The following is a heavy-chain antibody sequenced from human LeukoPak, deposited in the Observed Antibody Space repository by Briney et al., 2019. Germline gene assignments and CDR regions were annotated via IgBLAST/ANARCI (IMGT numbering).Heavy chain of an antibody. CDR3: ASPYHSSGYTYGMNV. V-gene: IGHV1-69*13. CDR1: GGTFSSYA. J-gene: IGHJ6*02. D-gene: IGHD3-22*01. CDR2: VIPIFGRR. Sequence: SVKVSCKASGGTFSSYAISWVRQAPGQGLELVGGVIPIFGRRNYAQEVQGRVTIAADEPTSTAYMEPSSLRPEDTALYYCASPYHSSGYTYGMNVWGQGTTVTVSS.